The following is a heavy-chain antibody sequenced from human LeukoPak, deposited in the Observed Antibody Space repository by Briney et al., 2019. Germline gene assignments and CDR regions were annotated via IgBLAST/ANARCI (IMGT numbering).Heavy chain of an antibody. CDR3: ARGRYYDSSGYYYYYYYMDV. D-gene: IGHD3-22*01. J-gene: IGHJ6*03. Sequence: SETLFLTCAVYGGSFSGYYWSWIRQPPGKGLEWIGEINHSGSTNYNPSLKSRVTISVDTSKNQFSLKLSSVTAADTAMYYCARGRYYDSSGYYYYYYYMDVWGKGTTVTVSS. V-gene: IGHV4-34*01. CDR1: GGSFSGYY. CDR2: INHSGST.